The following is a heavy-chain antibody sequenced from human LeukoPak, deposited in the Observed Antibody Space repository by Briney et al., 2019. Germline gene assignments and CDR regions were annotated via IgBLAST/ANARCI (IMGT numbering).Heavy chain of an antibody. CDR2: ISSSGTT. V-gene: IGHV4-61*02. D-gene: IGHD3-16*01. CDR3: ARDHDYDYVWGSYGGKNAFDI. CDR1: GDSFSSGDYN. Sequence: SETLTLTCTVSGDSFSSGDYNWIWMGQRAGKGLEWFGRISSSGTTYYNPSLRSRTTISVATSKNQFSLKLSSVTAADTAVYYCARDHDYDYVWGSYGGKNAFDIWSQGTMATVSS. J-gene: IGHJ3*02.